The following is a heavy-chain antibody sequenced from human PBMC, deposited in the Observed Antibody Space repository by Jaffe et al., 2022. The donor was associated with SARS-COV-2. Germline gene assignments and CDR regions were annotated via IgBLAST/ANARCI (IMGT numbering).Heavy chain of an antibody. V-gene: IGHV2-5*02. D-gene: IGHD3-16*01. Sequence: QITLKESGPTLVKPTQTLTLTCTFSGFSLSTSGVGVGWIRQPPGKALEWLALIYWDDDKRYSPSLKSRLTITKDTSKNQVVLTMTNMDPVDTATYYCAHSPLGVITFGGGPLGWFDPWGQGTLVTVSS. J-gene: IGHJ5*02. CDR1: GFSLSTSGVG. CDR3: AHSPLGVITFGGGPLGWFDP. CDR2: IYWDDDK.